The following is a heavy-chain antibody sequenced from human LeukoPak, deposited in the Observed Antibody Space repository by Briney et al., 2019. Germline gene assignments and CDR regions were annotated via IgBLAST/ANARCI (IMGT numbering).Heavy chain of an antibody. D-gene: IGHD3-22*01. CDR3: ARGSYYYDSSGWYGMDV. J-gene: IGHJ6*02. Sequence: PGGSLRLSCAASGFTFSSYWMHWVRQAPGKGLVRVSRINSDGSSTSYADSVKGRFTISRDNAKNTLYLQMNSLRAEDTAVYYCARGSYYYDSSGWYGMDVWGQGTTVTVSS. V-gene: IGHV3-74*01. CDR1: GFTFSSYW. CDR2: INSDGSST.